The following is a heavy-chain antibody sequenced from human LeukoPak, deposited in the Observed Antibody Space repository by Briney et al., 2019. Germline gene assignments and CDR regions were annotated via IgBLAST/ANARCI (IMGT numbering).Heavy chain of an antibody. Sequence: GASVKVSCKASGFTFNSSAVQWVRQARGQRLEWIGWIVVGSGNTNYAQKFQERVTITRDMSTTTAYMELSSLRSEDTAVYYCAREKSDSGYDYGWFDPWGQGTLVTVSS. V-gene: IGHV1-58*01. J-gene: IGHJ5*02. D-gene: IGHD5-12*01. CDR3: AREKSDSGYDYGWFDP. CDR1: GFTFNSSA. CDR2: IVVGSGNT.